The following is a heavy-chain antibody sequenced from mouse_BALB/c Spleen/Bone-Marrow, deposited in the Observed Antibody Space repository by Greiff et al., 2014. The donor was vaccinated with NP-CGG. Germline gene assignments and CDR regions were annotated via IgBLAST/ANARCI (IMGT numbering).Heavy chain of an antibody. V-gene: IGHV1S132*01. Sequence: VQLVESRAELVKPGASVKLSCKTSGYTFTSYWIQWVKQRPGQGLGWIGEIFPGTGITYYNEKFKDKATLTIDTSSSTAYMQLSSLTSEDSAVYFCARKGISTVIATAYYFDYWGQGSTLTVSS. CDR3: ARKGISTVIATAYYFDY. CDR2: IFPGTGIT. D-gene: IGHD2-4*01. CDR1: GYTFTSYW. J-gene: IGHJ2*01.